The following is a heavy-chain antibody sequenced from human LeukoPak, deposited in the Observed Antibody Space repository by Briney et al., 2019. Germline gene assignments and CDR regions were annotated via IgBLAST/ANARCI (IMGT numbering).Heavy chain of an antibody. CDR3: ATDFPGLAAAGAFDI. V-gene: IGHV1-24*01. D-gene: IGHD6-13*01. J-gene: IGHJ3*02. Sequence: ASVKVSCKVSGYTLTELSMHWVRQAPGKGLEWMGGFDPEDGETIYAQKFQGRVTMTEDTSTDTAYMELSSLRSEDTAVYYCATDFPGLAAAGAFDIWGQGTMVTVSS. CDR1: GYTLTELS. CDR2: FDPEDGET.